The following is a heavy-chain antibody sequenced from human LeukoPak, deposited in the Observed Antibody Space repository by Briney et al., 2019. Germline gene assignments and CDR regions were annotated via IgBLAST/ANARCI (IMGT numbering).Heavy chain of an antibody. CDR1: GFTFSSYA. V-gene: IGHV3-53*04. J-gene: IGHJ4*02. D-gene: IGHD3-3*01. CDR3: ASGPQMLTIFGVVIPYYFDY. CDR2: IYSGGST. Sequence: GSLRLSCAASGFTFSSYAMSWVRQAPGKGLEWVSVIYSGGSTYYADSVKGRFTISRHNSKNTLYLQMNSLRAEDTAVYYCASGPQMLTIFGVVIPYYFDYWGQGTLVTVSS.